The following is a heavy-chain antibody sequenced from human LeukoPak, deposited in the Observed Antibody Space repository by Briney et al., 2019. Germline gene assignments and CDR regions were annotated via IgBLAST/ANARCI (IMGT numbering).Heavy chain of an antibody. J-gene: IGHJ4*02. CDR3: ARHQGYSSSWYAY. V-gene: IGHV4-39*01. D-gene: IGHD6-13*01. CDR2: IYYSGST. Sequence: PSETLSLTCTVSGGSISSSSYYWGWIRQPPGKGLEWIGGIYYSGSTYYNPSLKSRVTISVDTSKNQFSLKLSSVTAADTAVYYCARHQGYSSSWYAYWGQGTLVTVSS. CDR1: GGSISSSSYY.